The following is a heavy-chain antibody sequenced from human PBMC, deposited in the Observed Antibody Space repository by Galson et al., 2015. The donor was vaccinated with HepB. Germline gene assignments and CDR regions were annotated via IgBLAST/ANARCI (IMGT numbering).Heavy chain of an antibody. CDR2: INAGNGNT. D-gene: IGHD2-15*01. CDR3: ARDPNRVVVALDAYYGMDV. J-gene: IGHJ6*02. CDR1: GYTFTGYY. Sequence: SVKVSCKASGYTFTGYYMHWVRQAPGQGLEWMGWINAGNGNTKYSQKFQGRVTITRDTSASTAYMELSSLRSEDTAVYYCARDPNRVVVALDAYYGMDVWGQGTTVTVSS. V-gene: IGHV1-3*01.